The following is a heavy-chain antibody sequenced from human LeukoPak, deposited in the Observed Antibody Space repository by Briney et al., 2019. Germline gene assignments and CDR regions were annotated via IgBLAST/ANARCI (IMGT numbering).Heavy chain of an antibody. D-gene: IGHD3-9*01. CDR1: GYTFTSYG. V-gene: IGHV1-18*01. CDR2: ISAYNGNT. CDR3: AWWGWDYDILTGYPGDY. J-gene: IGHJ4*02. Sequence: ASVKVSCKASGYTFTSYGISWVRQAPGQGLEWMGWISAYNGNTNYAQKLQGRVTMTTDTSTSTAYMELRSLRSDDTAVYYCAWWGWDYDILTGYPGDYWGQGTLVTVSS.